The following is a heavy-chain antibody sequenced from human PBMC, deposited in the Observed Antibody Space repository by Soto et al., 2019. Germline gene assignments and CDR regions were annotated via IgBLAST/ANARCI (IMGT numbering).Heavy chain of an antibody. CDR3: ARATVGTYYFDY. V-gene: IGHV3-72*01. Sequence: GSLRLSCAASGFTFSDHYMDWVRQAPGKGLEWVGRTRDKTNSYTTEYAAPVKGRFTISRDDSKSSLYLQMNSLKTEDTAVYYCARATVGTYYFDYWGQGTLVTVSS. J-gene: IGHJ4*02. CDR1: GFTFSDHY. CDR2: TRDKTNSYTT. D-gene: IGHD3-16*01.